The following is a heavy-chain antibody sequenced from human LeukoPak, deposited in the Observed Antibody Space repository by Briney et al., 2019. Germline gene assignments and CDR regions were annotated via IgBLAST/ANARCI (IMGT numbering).Heavy chain of an antibody. CDR2: MYSGGST. CDR1: GFTVSSTY. J-gene: IGHJ3*02. V-gene: IGHV3-53*01. D-gene: IGHD3-22*01. CDR3: ARKYYYHSSGSDAFDI. Sequence: GGSLRLSCAASGFTVSSTYMSWVRQAPGKGLEWVSVMYSGGSTYYAASVQGRFTISRDSSKNTLYLQMNSLRAEDTAVYYCARKYYYHSSGSDAFDIRGQGTMVTVSS.